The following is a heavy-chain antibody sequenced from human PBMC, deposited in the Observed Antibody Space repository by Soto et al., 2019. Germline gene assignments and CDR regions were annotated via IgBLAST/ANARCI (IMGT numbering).Heavy chain of an antibody. CDR2: INVANGDT. D-gene: IGHD3-22*01. J-gene: IGHJ4*02. Sequence: QVQLVQSGAEVKKPGASVKVSCKASGYTSTAYPMHWVRQAPGQRLEWMGWINVANGDTGYSQKYQGRVTVTKDTSASTVYMELSSLRSEDSAVYYCVRKDYYCAGIYYCDHWGQGTLVTVSS. CDR1: GYTSTAYP. CDR3: VRKDYYCAGIYYCDH. V-gene: IGHV1-3*01.